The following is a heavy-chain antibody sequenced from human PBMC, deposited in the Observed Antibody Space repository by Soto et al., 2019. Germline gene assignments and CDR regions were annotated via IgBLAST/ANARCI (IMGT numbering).Heavy chain of an antibody. J-gene: IGHJ4*02. Sequence: ASVKVSCKASGYTFTSYGISWVRQAPGQGLEWMGWISAYNANTNYAQKLRGRVTMTTDTSTSTSYMELRSLRSDDTAVYFCARDRLGATGDYWGQGTLVTVSS. D-gene: IGHD1-26*01. V-gene: IGHV1-18*01. CDR1: GYTFTSYG. CDR2: ISAYNANT. CDR3: ARDRLGATGDY.